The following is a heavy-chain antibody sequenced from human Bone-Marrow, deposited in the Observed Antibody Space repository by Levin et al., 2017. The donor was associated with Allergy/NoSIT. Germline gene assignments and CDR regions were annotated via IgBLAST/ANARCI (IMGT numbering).Heavy chain of an antibody. D-gene: IGHD4-23*01. Sequence: SVKVSCKASGGTFSSSAISWVRQAPGQGLEWLGGIIPLFNTVNYAQKFQGRATITADKSTGTAYMELNSLRYEDTAVYYCARDAGWELITWFDPWGQGTLVTVSS. J-gene: IGHJ5*02. CDR1: GGTFSSSA. CDR3: ARDAGWELITWFDP. V-gene: IGHV1-69*06. CDR2: IIPLFNTV.